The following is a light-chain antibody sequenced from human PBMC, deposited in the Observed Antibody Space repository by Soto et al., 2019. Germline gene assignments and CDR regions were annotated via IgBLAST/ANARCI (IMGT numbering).Light chain of an antibody. CDR3: QQYDSFSRT. J-gene: IGKJ1*01. CDR2: MAS. Sequence: DIQMTQSPSTLSASAGDRVTITCRASQSISSWLAWYQQKPGKAPNLLIYMASNLESGVPSRFSGSGSGTEFTLTISSLQPDDFATYYCQQYDSFSRTFGQGTKVEIK. V-gene: IGKV1-5*03. CDR1: QSISSW.